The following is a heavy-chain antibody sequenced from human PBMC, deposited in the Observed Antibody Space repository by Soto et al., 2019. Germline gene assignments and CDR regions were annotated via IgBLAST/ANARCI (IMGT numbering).Heavy chain of an antibody. Sequence: GESLKISCNASGYSFTRKWISWVRQMPGKGLEWMGRIDPTDSYTNYSPSFQGHVTISVDKSSSTAYVQWSSLKASDTAMYYCATTLPQSGRPFFSWLDPWCQGTLVTVSS. CDR2: IDPTDSYT. V-gene: IGHV5-10-1*01. J-gene: IGHJ5*02. CDR1: GYSFTRKW. CDR3: ATTLPQSGRPFFSWLDP. D-gene: IGHD1-26*01.